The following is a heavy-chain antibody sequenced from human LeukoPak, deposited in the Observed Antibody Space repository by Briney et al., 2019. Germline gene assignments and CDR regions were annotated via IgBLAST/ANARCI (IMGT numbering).Heavy chain of an antibody. V-gene: IGHV4-39*01. CDR3: ARQSDYGFDY. Sequence: PSETLSLTCTVSSGSISSNSYYWGWIRQPPGKGLEWIASFYFSGSTYYNPPLKSRVTIYVHTSKNQVSLNLNSVTAADTAVYYCARQSDYGFDYWGQGTLVTVSS. CDR1: SGSISSNSYY. CDR2: FYFSGST. D-gene: IGHD4-17*01. J-gene: IGHJ4*02.